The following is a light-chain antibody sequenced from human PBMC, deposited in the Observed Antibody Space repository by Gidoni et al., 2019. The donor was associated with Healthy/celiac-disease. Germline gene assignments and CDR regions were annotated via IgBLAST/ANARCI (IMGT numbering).Light chain of an antibody. CDR3: QAWDSSTGVV. CDR2: QDS. Sequence: SYELTQPPSVSVSPGQTASITCSGDKLGDNYACWYPQMPGQSTVLGIYQDSKRPSGTPERFSGSNSGNTATLTISGTQAMDEAYYYCQAWDSSTGVVFGGGTKLTVL. J-gene: IGLJ2*01. CDR1: KLGDNY. V-gene: IGLV3-1*01.